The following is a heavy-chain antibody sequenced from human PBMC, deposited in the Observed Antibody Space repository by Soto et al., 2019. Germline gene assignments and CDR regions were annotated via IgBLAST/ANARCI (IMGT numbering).Heavy chain of an antibody. D-gene: IGHD3-3*01. CDR3: ARRDTSGFLRYFDN. V-gene: IGHV1-69*06. CDR1: GGTLSSFINYP. Sequence: QMQLVQSGAEVKKPGSSVKVSCKASGGTLSSFINYPINWVRQAPGQGLEWMGAIVPNVGTVNYAQKFQGRVTITEDKSTGTAYIEVSSLRSEDTALYYCARRDTSGFLRYFDNWGQVTLFTVSS. J-gene: IGHJ4*02. CDR2: IVPNVGTV.